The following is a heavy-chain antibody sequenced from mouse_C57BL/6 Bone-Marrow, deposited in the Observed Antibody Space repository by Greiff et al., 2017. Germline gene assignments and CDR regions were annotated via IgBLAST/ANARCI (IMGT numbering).Heavy chain of an antibody. CDR1: GYSITSGYY. J-gene: IGHJ2*01. Sequence: EVQLEESGPGLVKPSQSLSLTCSVTGYSITSGYYWNWIRQFPGNKLEWMGYISYDGSNNYNPSLKNRISITRDTSKNQFFLKLNSVTTEDTAAYYCARKGYGSRGFDYWGQGTTLTVSS. V-gene: IGHV3-6*01. CDR2: ISYDGSN. D-gene: IGHD1-1*01. CDR3: ARKGYGSRGFDY.